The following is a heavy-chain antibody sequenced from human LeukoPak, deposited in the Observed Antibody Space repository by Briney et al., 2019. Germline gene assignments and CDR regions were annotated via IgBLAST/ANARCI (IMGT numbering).Heavy chain of an antibody. CDR3: ASDSSPSYYFDY. J-gene: IGHJ4*02. CDR2: ISAYNGNT. Sequence: ASVKVSCKASGYTFTSYGISWVRQAPGQGLEWMGWISAYNGNTNYAQKLQGRVTMTTDTSTSTAYMELRSLRSEDTAVYYCASDSSPSYYFDYWGQGTLVTVSS. D-gene: IGHD6-6*01. CDR1: GYTFTSYG. V-gene: IGHV1-18*01.